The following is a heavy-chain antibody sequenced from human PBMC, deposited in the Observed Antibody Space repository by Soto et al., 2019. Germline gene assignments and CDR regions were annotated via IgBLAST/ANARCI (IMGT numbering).Heavy chain of an antibody. V-gene: IGHV3-48*02. J-gene: IGHJ4*01. CDR3: ARLPKGSVVTG. D-gene: IGHD2-21*02. Sequence: GGSLRLSCVASGFSFRDHSMNWVRQPPGKGLQWISYISSSSENIYYADSVKGRFTVSRDNAKNTLFLQMNSLRDDDSAIYYCARLPKGSVVTGWGQGCLGTGYS. CDR2: ISSSSENI. CDR1: GFSFRDHS.